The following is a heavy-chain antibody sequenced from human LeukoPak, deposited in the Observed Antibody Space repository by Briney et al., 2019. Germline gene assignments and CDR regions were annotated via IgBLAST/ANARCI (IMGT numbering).Heavy chain of an antibody. Sequence: GGSLRLSCAASGFTFSDYAMNWVRQAPGKGLEWVSSISSGGSYISYADSVKGRFTVSRDNAKDSLFLQMRSLRDEDTAVYYCARGPALYFTSSSSWDGVDGGQEPLVRVSS. CDR1: GFTFSDYA. J-gene: IGHJ4*02. D-gene: IGHD2-2*01. V-gene: IGHV3-21*01. CDR3: ARGPALYFTSSSSWDGVD. CDR2: ISSGGSYI.